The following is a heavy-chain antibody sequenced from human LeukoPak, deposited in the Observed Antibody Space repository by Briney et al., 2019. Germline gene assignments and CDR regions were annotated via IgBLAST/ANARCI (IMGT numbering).Heavy chain of an antibody. CDR1: GFTFSSYW. CDR2: IKQDGSEK. CDR3: ARERNIATRPLDY. Sequence: RPGGSLRLSCAASGFTFSSYWMSWVRQAPGKGLEWVANIKQDGSEKYYVDSVKGRFTISRDNAQNSLFLQMNSLRAGDTAVYYCARERNIATRPLDYWGQGTLLTVSP. D-gene: IGHD6-6*01. J-gene: IGHJ4*02. V-gene: IGHV3-7*01.